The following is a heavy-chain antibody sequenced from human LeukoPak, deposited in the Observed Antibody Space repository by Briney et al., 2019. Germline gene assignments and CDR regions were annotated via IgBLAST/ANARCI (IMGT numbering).Heavy chain of an antibody. CDR3: SRRYCSSTSCQYYYYYMDV. V-gene: IGHV3-49*04. CDR1: GFTFGDYA. D-gene: IGHD2-2*01. Sequence: PGGSLRLSCTASGFTFGDYAMSWVRQAPGKGLEWVGFIRSKAYGGTTEYAASVKGRFAISRDDSKSIAYLQMNSLKTEDTAVYYCSRRYCSSTSCQYYYYYMDVWGEGTTVTVSS. J-gene: IGHJ6*03. CDR2: IRSKAYGGTT.